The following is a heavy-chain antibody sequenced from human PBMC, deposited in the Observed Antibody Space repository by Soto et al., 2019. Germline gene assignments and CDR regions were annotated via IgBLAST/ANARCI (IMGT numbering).Heavy chain of an antibody. D-gene: IGHD2-15*01. CDR1: GGSFSGYY. CDR2: INHSGST. V-gene: IGHV4-34*01. Sequence: SETLSLTCAVYGGSFSGYYWSWIRQPPGKGLEWIGEINHSGSTNYNPSLKSRVTISVDTSKNQFSLKLSSVTAADTAVYYCARDLCSGVSCYPPVPSREGMDVWGQGTTVTVSS. J-gene: IGHJ6*02. CDR3: ARDLCSGVSCYPPVPSREGMDV.